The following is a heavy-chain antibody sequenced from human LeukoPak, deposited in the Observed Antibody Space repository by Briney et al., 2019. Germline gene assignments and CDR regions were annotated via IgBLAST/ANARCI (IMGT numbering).Heavy chain of an antibody. J-gene: IGHJ2*01. D-gene: IGHD4-17*01. Sequence: PSETLSLTCTVPGGSISSYSWSWIRQPPGKGLEWIGYIYYSGSTNNNPSLKSRVTISVDTSKNQFSLKLSSVTAADTAVYYCARHVSHDHGVLWGRGTLVTVSS. CDR3: ARHVSHDHGVL. CDR2: IYYSGST. CDR1: GGSISSYS. V-gene: IGHV4-59*08.